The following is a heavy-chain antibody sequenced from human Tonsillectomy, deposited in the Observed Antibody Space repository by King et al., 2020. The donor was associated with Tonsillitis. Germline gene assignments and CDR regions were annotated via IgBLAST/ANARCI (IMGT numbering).Heavy chain of an antibody. Sequence: VQLVESGGGLVQPGGSLRLSCAASGFTFSSYAMSWVRQAPGKGLEWVSAISGSGGSINYADSVKGRFTISRDNSKNTLYLQVNSLRAEDTAVYYCAKYYYGILTGYYARPFDYWGQGTLVTVSS. D-gene: IGHD3-9*01. J-gene: IGHJ4*02. CDR2: ISGSGGSI. V-gene: IGHV3-23*04. CDR3: AKYYYGILTGYYARPFDY. CDR1: GFTFSSYA.